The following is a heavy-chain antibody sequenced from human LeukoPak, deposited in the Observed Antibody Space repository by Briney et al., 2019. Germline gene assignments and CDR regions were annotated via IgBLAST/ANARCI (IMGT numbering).Heavy chain of an antibody. CDR2: ISAYNGNT. CDR3: ARDRNWNLRWFDP. Sequence: GASVKVSCKASGYTFSSYDISWVRQAPGQGLEWMGWISAYNGNTNYAQKLQGRVTMTTDTSTSTAYLELRSLRSDDTAVYYCARDRNWNLRWFDPWGQGTLVTVSS. J-gene: IGHJ5*02. D-gene: IGHD1-20*01. CDR1: GYTFSSYD. V-gene: IGHV1-18*01.